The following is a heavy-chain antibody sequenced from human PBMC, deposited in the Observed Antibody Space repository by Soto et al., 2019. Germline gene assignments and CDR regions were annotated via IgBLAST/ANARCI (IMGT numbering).Heavy chain of an antibody. J-gene: IGHJ4*02. CDR2: ISWNSGSI. CDR3: AKDRLSSGYYYFDY. Sequence: SLRLSCAASGFTFDDYAMHWVRQAPGKGLEWVSGISWNSGSIGYADSVKGRFTISRDNAKNSLYLQMNSLRAEDTALYYCAKDRLSSGYYYFDYWGQGTLVTVSS. D-gene: IGHD3-22*01. CDR1: GFTFDDYA. V-gene: IGHV3-9*01.